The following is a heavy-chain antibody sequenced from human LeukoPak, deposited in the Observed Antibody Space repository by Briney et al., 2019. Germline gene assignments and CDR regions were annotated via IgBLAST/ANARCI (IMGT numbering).Heavy chain of an antibody. V-gene: IGHV4-39*01. Sequence: PSETLSLTCAVSGGSISSSNWWSWVRQPPGKGLEWIGSIYYSGSTYYNPSLKSRVTMSVDTSKNQFSLKLSSVTAADTAVYYCARHSGLIPDYWGQGTLVTVSS. CDR2: IYYSGST. CDR3: ARHSGLIPDY. D-gene: IGHD2-21*01. CDR1: GGSISSSNW. J-gene: IGHJ4*02.